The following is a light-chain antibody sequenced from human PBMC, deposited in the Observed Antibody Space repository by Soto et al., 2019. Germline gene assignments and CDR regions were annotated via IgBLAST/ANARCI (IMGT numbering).Light chain of an antibody. V-gene: IGKV1-5*01. CDR1: QSISGY. Sequence: DIQMTQSPSTLSASVADRVTITCRASQSISGYLAWYQQRPGKAPQLLIYDASSLQTGVPSRFSGSGSGTEFTLTISSLQPDDFATYYCQQYDSLWTFGQGTKVDIK. CDR3: QQYDSLWT. J-gene: IGKJ1*01. CDR2: DAS.